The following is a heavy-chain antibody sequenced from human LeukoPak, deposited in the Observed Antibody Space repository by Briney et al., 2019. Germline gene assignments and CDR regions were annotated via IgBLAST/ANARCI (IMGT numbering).Heavy chain of an antibody. CDR3: ANHPGSYLLGY. CDR2: VSAGGDNT. V-gene: IGHV3-23*01. Sequence: PGGSLRLSCAASGFTFRNYGMSWVRQAPGKGLEWVSLVSAGGDNTYYADSVKGRFTISRDNSRNTLYLQMNSLRTDDTAVYYCANHPGSYLLGYWGQGTQVTVSS. J-gene: IGHJ4*02. CDR1: GFTFRNYG. D-gene: IGHD3-10*01.